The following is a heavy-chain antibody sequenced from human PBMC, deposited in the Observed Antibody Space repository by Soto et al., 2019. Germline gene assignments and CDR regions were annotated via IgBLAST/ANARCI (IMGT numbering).Heavy chain of an antibody. Sequence: PSETLSLTCAVYGGSFSGYYWSWIRQPPGKGLEWIGEINHSGSTNYNPSLKSRVTISVDTSKNQFSLKLSSVTAADTAVYYCVRGRYDYVWGSYPNWFDPWGQGTLVTVSS. D-gene: IGHD3-16*02. CDR2: INHSGST. CDR1: GGSFSGYY. CDR3: VRGRYDYVWGSYPNWFDP. J-gene: IGHJ5*02. V-gene: IGHV4-34*01.